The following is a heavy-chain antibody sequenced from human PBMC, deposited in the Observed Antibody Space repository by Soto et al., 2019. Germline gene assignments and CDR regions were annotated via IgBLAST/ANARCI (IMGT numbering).Heavy chain of an antibody. CDR1: GGSFSGYY. D-gene: IGHD2-15*01. Sequence: SETLSLTCAVYGGSFSGYYWSWIRQPPGKGLEWIGEINHSGSTNYNPSLKSRVTISVDTSKNQFSLKLSSVTAADTAVYYCAGGKWRLHRFFDKGGQGTL. V-gene: IGHV4-34*01. CDR2: INHSGST. J-gene: IGHJ4*02. CDR3: AGGKWRLHRFFDK.